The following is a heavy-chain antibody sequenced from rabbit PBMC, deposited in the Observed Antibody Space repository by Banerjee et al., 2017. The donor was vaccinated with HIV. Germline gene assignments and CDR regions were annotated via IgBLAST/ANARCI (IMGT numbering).Heavy chain of an antibody. V-gene: IGHV1S45*01. CDR2: IDVGSSGNT. J-gene: IGHJ4*01. Sequence: QEQLEESGGDLVKPEGSLTLTCTASGFSFSSSYWIYWVRQAPGKGLEWIACIDVGSSGNTYYASWAKGRFTISKTSSTTVTLQMTSLTAADTATYFCARDLAGVIGWNFDLWGQGTLVTVS. D-gene: IGHD4-1*01. CDR3: ARDLAGVIGWNFDL. CDR1: GFSFSSSYW.